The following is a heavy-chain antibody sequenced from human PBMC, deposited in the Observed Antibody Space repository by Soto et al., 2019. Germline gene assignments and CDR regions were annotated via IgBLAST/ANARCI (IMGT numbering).Heavy chain of an antibody. CDR3: AKVEERAYYDILTGYFPFDY. V-gene: IGHV3-23*01. CDR2: ISGSGGST. CDR1: GFTFSSYA. D-gene: IGHD3-9*01. J-gene: IGHJ4*02. Sequence: PGGSLRLSCAAPGFTFSSYAMSWVRQAPGKGLEWVSAISGSGGSTYYADSVKGRFTISRDNSKNTLYLQMNSLRAEDTAVYYCAKVEERAYYDILTGYFPFDYWGQGTLVTFSS.